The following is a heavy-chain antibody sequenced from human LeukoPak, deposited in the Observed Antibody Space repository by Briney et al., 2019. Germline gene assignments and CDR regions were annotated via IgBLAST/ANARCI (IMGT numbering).Heavy chain of an antibody. CDR3: ARHRRGYSGYAKGYYYYYYMDV. Sequence: SETLSLTCTVSGGSISTSNYYWGWIRQPPGKGLEWIGNIFYSGSTYYSPSLKSRVTISLDTSRNQFSLKLSSVTAADTAVYYCARHRRGYSGYAKGYYYYYYMDVWGKGTTVTISS. CDR1: GGSISTSNYY. J-gene: IGHJ6*03. D-gene: IGHD5-12*01. V-gene: IGHV4-39*01. CDR2: IFYSGST.